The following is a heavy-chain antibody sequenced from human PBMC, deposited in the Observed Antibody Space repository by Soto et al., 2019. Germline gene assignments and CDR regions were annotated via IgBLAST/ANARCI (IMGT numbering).Heavy chain of an antibody. CDR2: IIGNGDTA. J-gene: IGHJ4*02. Sequence: EVQLLEAGGGLVQPGGSLRLSCAASGFSFTNYGMSWVRQAPGKGLEWLSAIIGNGDTAYYADSVRGRFTISRDNSKNTLYLQLDYLGAEDTAIYYCAKDYDYGDSLPFDYWGQGTLVTVSS. CDR3: AKDYDYGDSLPFDY. D-gene: IGHD4-17*01. V-gene: IGHV3-23*01. CDR1: GFSFTNYG.